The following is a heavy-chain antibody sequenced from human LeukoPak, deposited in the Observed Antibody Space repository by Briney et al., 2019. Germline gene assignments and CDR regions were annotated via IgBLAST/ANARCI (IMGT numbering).Heavy chain of an antibody. CDR2: IYYSGST. V-gene: IGHV4-39*01. Sequence: SETLSLTCIVSGGSISSSSHYWGWIRQPPGKGLEWIGSIYYSGSTYYTPSLKSRVTISVDTSKNQFSLKLRSVTAADTAVYHGARHWGYCSGGTCYSFDHWGQGTLVTVSS. D-gene: IGHD2-15*01. CDR3: ARHWGYCSGGTCYSFDH. CDR1: GGSISSSSHY. J-gene: IGHJ4*02.